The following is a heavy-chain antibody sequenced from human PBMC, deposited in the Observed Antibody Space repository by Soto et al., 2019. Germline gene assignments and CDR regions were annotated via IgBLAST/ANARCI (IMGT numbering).Heavy chain of an antibody. CDR2: INTGNGHT. CDR3: ASRGYNFWSGLDP. Sequence: GASVKVSCKASGYTFTAYGIHWGRQAPGQRLEWMGWINTGNGHTKYSQKFQGRVTITRDTSARTAYMELNSLRSEDTAVYYCASRGYNFWSGLDPWGQGTLVTVSS. V-gene: IGHV1-3*04. D-gene: IGHD3-3*01. J-gene: IGHJ5*02. CDR1: GYTFTAYG.